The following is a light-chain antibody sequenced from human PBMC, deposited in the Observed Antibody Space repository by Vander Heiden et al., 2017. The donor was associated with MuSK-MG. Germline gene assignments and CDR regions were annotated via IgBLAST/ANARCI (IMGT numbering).Light chain of an antibody. J-gene: IGKJ2*01. CDR3: QHDCTYSYT. Sequence: IQMTQSPSTLSASVGDRVTITCRASQSISSWLAWYQQKPGKAPNLLMYDASTLESGVPSRFSGSASGTEFTLTISSLQPDDFATYYCQHDCTYSYTFGQGTKLEIK. V-gene: IGKV1-5*01. CDR1: QSISSW. CDR2: DAS.